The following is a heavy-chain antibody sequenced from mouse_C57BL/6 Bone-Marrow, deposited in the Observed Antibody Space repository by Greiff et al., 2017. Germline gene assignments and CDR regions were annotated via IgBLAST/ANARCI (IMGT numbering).Heavy chain of an antibody. CDR1: GFTFSSYG. J-gene: IGHJ3*01. D-gene: IGHD1-1*01. CDR3: ASPSHYYGSSLFAY. Sequence: EVQGVESGGDLVKPGGSLKLSCAASGFTFSSYGMSWVRQTPGKRLEWVATISSGGSYTNYPDSVKGRFTISRDNAKNTLYLQMSSLKSEDTAMYYCASPSHYYGSSLFAYWGQVTLVTVSA. CDR2: ISSGGSYT. V-gene: IGHV5-6*01.